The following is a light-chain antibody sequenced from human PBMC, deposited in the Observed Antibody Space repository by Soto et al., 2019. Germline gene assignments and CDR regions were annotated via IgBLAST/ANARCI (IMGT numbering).Light chain of an antibody. CDR3: QSYDSDNQWV. J-gene: IGLJ3*02. Sequence: NFMLTQPHSVSESPGKTVTISCTRSSGSVASNSVQWYQQRPGSAPTTVISEDDQRPSGVPDRFSGSIDTSSNSASLTISGLKTEDEADYYCQSYDSDNQWVFGGGTKLTVL. CDR2: EDD. V-gene: IGLV6-57*04. CDR1: SGSVASNS.